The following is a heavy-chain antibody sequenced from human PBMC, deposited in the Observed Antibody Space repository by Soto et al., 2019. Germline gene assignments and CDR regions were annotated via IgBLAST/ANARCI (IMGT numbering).Heavy chain of an antibody. D-gene: IGHD6-19*01. CDR3: AKAGSIAVAGIHLDY. CDR1: GFTFSSYA. CDR2: VSGTGGST. V-gene: IGHV3-23*01. Sequence: EVQLLESGGGLVQPGGSLRLSCAASGFTFSSYAMSWVRQAPGKGLEWVAAVSGTGGSTNYADSVKGRFTISRDNSKNTMSLQMNSLRAGDTAVYYCAKAGSIAVAGIHLDYWGQGTLVTVSS. J-gene: IGHJ4*02.